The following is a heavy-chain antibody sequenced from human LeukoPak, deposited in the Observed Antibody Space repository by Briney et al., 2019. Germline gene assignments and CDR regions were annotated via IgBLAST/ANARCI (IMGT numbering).Heavy chain of an antibody. V-gene: IGHV3-53*01. Sequence: PGGSLRLSCAASGFTVSSNDMSWVRQAPGKGLERVSILYGGGNTYYADSVKGRFTISRDNSKNTLYLQMNSLRAEDTAMYYCARERDNSGPFDYWGQGTLVTVSS. CDR1: GFTVSSND. J-gene: IGHJ4*02. CDR3: ARERDNSGPFDY. D-gene: IGHD7-27*01. CDR2: LYGGGNT.